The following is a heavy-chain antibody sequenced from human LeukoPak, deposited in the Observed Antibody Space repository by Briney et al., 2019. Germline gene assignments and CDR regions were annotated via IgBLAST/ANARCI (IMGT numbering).Heavy chain of an antibody. Sequence: GGSLRLSCAASGFTFSSYGMHWVRQAPGKGLEWVAVISYDGSNKYYADSVKGRFTISRDNSKNTLYLQMNSLRVEDTAVFYCARDQYDTWSRRGNFDSWGQGTLVIVSS. D-gene: IGHD3-3*01. CDR1: GFTFSSYG. CDR3: ARDQYDTWSRRGNFDS. CDR2: ISYDGSNK. J-gene: IGHJ4*02. V-gene: IGHV3-30*03.